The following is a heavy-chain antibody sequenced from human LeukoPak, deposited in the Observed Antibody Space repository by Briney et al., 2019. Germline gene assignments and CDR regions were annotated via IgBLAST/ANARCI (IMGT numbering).Heavy chain of an antibody. CDR1: GYSFTSYW. J-gene: IGHJ4*02. CDR3: ARSSSTSFDY. D-gene: IGHD2-2*01. Sequence: GESLKISCRGSGYSFTSYWIGWGRQMPGKGLEWMGIIYAGDSDTRYSPSIQGQVTISVDKSISTAYLQWSSLKASDTAMYYCARSSSTSFDYWAQGPLVIVSS. CDR2: IYAGDSDT. V-gene: IGHV5-51*01.